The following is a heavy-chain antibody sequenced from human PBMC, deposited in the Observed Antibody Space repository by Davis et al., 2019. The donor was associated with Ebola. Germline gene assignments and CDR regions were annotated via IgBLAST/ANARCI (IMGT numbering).Heavy chain of an antibody. CDR2: ISSGGGTQ. V-gene: IGHV3-48*03. CDR3: ARKYSDGWYGRVSGIDV. J-gene: IGHJ6*02. CDR1: KFTFSSYD. Sequence: PGGSLRPSCVAPKFTFSSYDMNWVRQAPGKGLEGVSYISSGGGTQYYADSVKGRFTVSRDNAKNSVYLQMNSLRAEETAVYYCARKYSDGWYGRVSGIDVWGQGTTVTVSS. D-gene: IGHD6-19*01.